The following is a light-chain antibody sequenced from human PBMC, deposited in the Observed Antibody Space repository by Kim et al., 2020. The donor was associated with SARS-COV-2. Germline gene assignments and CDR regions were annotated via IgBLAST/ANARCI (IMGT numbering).Light chain of an antibody. J-gene: IGKJ1*01. Sequence: EIVLTQSPGTLSLSPGERATLSCRASQSVSSTYLAWYQQKPGQAPRLLIYCASNRATGIPDRFSGSGSGTDFTLIINRLVPEDSAVYYCQQNGSSPRTFGQGTKVEIK. CDR1: QSVSSTY. CDR2: CAS. CDR3: QQNGSSPRT. V-gene: IGKV3-20*01.